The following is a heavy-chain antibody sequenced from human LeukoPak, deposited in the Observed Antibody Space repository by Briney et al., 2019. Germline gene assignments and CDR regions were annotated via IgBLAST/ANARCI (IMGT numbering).Heavy chain of an antibody. V-gene: IGHV1-24*01. D-gene: IGHD6-13*01. CDR2: FDPEDGET. J-gene: IGHJ6*03. CDR3: ARSGYSSSWDYYYYYYMDV. Sequence: GASVKVSCKVSGSTFTELSMRWVRQAPGKGLEWMGGFDPEDGETIYAQKFQGRVTMTEDTSTDTAYMELSSLRSEDTAVYYCARSGYSSSWDYYYYYYMDVWGKGTTVTISS. CDR1: GSTFTELS.